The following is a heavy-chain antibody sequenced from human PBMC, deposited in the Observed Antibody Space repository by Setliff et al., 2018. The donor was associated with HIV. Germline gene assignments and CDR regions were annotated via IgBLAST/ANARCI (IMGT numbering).Heavy chain of an antibody. V-gene: IGHV4-38-2*01. CDR3: ARGMGGSQVGGDAFDI. CDR2: IYDSGST. J-gene: IGHJ3*02. CDR1: GYSISSGYY. D-gene: IGHD1-26*01. Sequence: PSETLSLTCAVSGYSISSGYYWGWIRQPPGKGLEWIGSIYDSGSTHNHPSLKSRVTISVDTSKNHFSLKLSSVTAADTAVYYCARGMGGSQVGGDAFDIWGQRTTVTVSS.